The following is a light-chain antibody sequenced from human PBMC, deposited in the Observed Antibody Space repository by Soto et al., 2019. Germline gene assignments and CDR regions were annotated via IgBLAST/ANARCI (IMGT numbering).Light chain of an antibody. CDR2: RAS. Sequence: DIQMTQSPSALTASVGDRVTITCRASQSVNSWVAWYQQKSGIAPNLLIYRASTLENGVPLRFSGSGSETEFTLTISSLQPEDSATYYCQQYKTYWTFGQGTKVDIK. CDR3: QQYKTYWT. CDR1: QSVNSW. V-gene: IGKV1-5*03. J-gene: IGKJ1*01.